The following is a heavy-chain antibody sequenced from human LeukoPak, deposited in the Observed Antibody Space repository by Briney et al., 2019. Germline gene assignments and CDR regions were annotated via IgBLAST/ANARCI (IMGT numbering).Heavy chain of an antibody. CDR3: AKRGCIEAAGYYFDY. CDR1: GFTFSSNA. J-gene: IGHJ4*02. V-gene: IGHV3-23*01. CDR2: ISGSGGST. Sequence: GGSLRLSCAASGFTFSSNAMSWVRQAPGKGLEWVSAISGSGGSTYYADSVKGRFTISRDNSKNTLYLQMNSLRAEDTAVYYCAKRGCIEAAGYYFDYWGQGTLVTVSS. D-gene: IGHD6-13*01.